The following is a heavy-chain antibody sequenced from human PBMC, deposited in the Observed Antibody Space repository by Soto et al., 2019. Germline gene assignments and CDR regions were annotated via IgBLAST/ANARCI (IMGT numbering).Heavy chain of an antibody. V-gene: IGHV3-15*01. J-gene: IGHJ3*02. CDR1: GFTFSNAW. D-gene: IGHD1-20*01. CDR3: TTLNNGRYAFDI. Sequence: GGSLRLSCAASGFTFSNAWMSWVRQAPGKGLEWVGRIKSKTDGGTTDYAAPVKGRFTISRDDSKNTLYLQMNSLKTEDTAVYYCTTLNNGRYAFDIWGQGTMVTVSS. CDR2: IKSKTDGGTT.